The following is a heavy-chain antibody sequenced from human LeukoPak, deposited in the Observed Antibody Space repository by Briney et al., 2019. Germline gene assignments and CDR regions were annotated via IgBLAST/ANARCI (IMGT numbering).Heavy chain of an antibody. CDR3: ARAGYYYDSSGYFYYFDY. J-gene: IGHJ4*02. CDR1: GYTFTGYY. Sequence: ASVKVPCKASGYTFTGYYMHWVRQAPGQGLEWMGWINPNSGGTNYAQKFQGRVTMTRDTSISTAYMELSRLRSDNTAVYYCARAGYYYDSSGYFYYFDYWGQGTLVTVSS. D-gene: IGHD3-22*01. CDR2: INPNSGGT. V-gene: IGHV1-2*02.